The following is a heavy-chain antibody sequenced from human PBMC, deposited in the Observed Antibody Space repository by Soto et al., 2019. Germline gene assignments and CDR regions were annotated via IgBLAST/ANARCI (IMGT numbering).Heavy chain of an antibody. CDR3: ARWYCGGDCNYYYYGMDV. V-gene: IGHV3-11*06. D-gene: IGHD2-21*02. J-gene: IGHJ6*02. Sequence: QVQLVESGGGLVKPGGSLRLSCAASGFTFSDYHMSWIRQAPGKGLEWVSYISSSSSYTNYADSVKGRFTISRDNAKNSLYLQMNSLRAEDTAVYYCARWYCGGDCNYYYYGMDVWGQGTTVTVSS. CDR1: GFTFSDYH. CDR2: ISSSSSYT.